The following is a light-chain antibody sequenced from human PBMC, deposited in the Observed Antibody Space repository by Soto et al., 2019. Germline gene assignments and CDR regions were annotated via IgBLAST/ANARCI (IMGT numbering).Light chain of an antibody. V-gene: IGLV2-14*03. CDR1: SSDVGGYNS. Sequence: QSALTQPASVSGSPGQSITISCTGTSSDVGGYNSVSWYQHHPGKAPKLIIYDVTNRPSGVSNPFSGSKSGNTASLTISGLQPEDEAHYYCSSYTTSNTRQIVFGTGTKVTVL. J-gene: IGLJ1*01. CDR3: SSYTTSNTRQIV. CDR2: DVT.